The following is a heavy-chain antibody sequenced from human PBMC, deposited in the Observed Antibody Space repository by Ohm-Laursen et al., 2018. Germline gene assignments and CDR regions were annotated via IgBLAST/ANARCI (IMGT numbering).Heavy chain of an antibody. V-gene: IGHV3-30*18. CDR2: VSYDGSEK. CDR3: AKDLRILRVLEWSCPEIGH. J-gene: IGHJ4*02. Sequence: SLRLSCTASGFNFSAYGMHWVRRAPGKGLEWVAVVSYDGSEKYYAEFVKGRFTISRDNSKNTLYLQMNSLRAEDTAVYYCAKDLRILRVLEWSCPEIGHWGQGSLVTVSS. CDR1: GFNFSAYG. D-gene: IGHD3-3*01.